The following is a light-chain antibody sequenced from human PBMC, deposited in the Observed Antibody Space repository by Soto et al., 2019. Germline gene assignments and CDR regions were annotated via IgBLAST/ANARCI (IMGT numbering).Light chain of an antibody. J-gene: IGLJ1*01. Sequence: QSALTQPRSVSGSPGQSVTISGTGTSSDVGGYNYVSWYQQHPGKAPKLMIYDVSKRPSGVPDRFSGSKSGNTASLTISGLQDEDEADYYCCSYAGSYKGYVFGTGTKVTVL. V-gene: IGLV2-11*01. CDR2: DVS. CDR3: CSYAGSYKGYV. CDR1: SSDVGGYNY.